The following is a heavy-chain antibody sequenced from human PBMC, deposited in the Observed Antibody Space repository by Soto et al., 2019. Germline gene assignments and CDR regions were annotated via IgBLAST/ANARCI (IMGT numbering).Heavy chain of an antibody. J-gene: IGHJ4*02. CDR1: GFTFGDYY. D-gene: IGHD5-18*01. V-gene: IGHV3-11*01. Sequence: GGSLRLSCAASGFTFGDYYMSWIRQAPGKGLEWVSYISSSGSTIYYADSVKGRFTISRDNAKNSLYLQMNSLRAEDTAVYYCARGVSSGYSYAYFDYWGQGTLVTVSS. CDR2: ISSSGSTI. CDR3: ARGVSSGYSYAYFDY.